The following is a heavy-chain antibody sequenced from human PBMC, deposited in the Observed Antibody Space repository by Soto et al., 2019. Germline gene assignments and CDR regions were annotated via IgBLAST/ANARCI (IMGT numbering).Heavy chain of an antibody. CDR3: AKPLGLLRRAMAQGSDY. CDR1: GFTFSGYA. J-gene: IGHJ4*02. CDR2: IRDTGGYT. D-gene: IGHD5-18*01. V-gene: IGHV3-23*01. Sequence: PGGSLRLSCVASGFTFSGYAMSWVRQAPGKGLQWVSAIRDTGGYTYYADSVKGRFTISRDNSKNTVYLQMNSLRPEDTAVYYCAKPLGLLRRAMAQGSDYWGQGTLVTVSS.